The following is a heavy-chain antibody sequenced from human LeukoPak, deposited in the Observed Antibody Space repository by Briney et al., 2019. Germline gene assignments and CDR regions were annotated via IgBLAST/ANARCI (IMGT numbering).Heavy chain of an antibody. V-gene: IGHV4-59*01. CDR3: ARYDYSNYNFDY. CDR1: GDSTSSYY. CDR2: IYYSGST. Sequence: SETLSLTCTVSGDSTSSYYWSWIRQPPGKGLEWIGYIYYSGSTNYNPSLKSRVTISVDTSKNQFSLKLSSVTAADTAVYYCARYDYSNYNFDYWGQGTLVTVSS. J-gene: IGHJ4*02. D-gene: IGHD4-11*01.